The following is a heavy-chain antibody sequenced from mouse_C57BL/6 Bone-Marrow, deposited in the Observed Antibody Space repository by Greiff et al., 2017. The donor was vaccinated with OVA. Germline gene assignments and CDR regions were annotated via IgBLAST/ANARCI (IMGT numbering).Heavy chain of an antibody. CDR3: TRGYSNYYAMDY. V-gene: IGHV1-15*01. CDR1: GYTFTDYE. J-gene: IGHJ4*01. CDR2: INPATGGT. D-gene: IGHD2-5*01. Sequence: QVQLQQSGAELVRPGASVTLSCKASGYTFTDYEMHWVKPTPVHGLEWIGAINPATGGTAYNQKLKGKATLTADKSSSTAYMELRSLTSEDSAVYYCTRGYSNYYAMDYWGQGTSVTVSS.